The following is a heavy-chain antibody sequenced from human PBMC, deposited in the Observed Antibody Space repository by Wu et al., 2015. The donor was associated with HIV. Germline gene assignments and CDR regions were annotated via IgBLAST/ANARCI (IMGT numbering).Heavy chain of an antibody. Sequence: QVQLVQSGTEVKKPGSSVRVSCKASGGTASEESLSTYSIIWVRQAPGRGLEWMGGVITVFGITNYAQKLPGRESLLPRTKSRATSYMELTSLTTDDTAVYYCARGVRYAGSYYSNNWGRGTLVTVSS. CDR1: GGTASEESLSTYS. V-gene: IGHV1-69*12. D-gene: IGHD1-26*01. CDR3: ARGVRYAGSYYSNN. J-gene: IGHJ4*02. CDR2: VITVFGIT.